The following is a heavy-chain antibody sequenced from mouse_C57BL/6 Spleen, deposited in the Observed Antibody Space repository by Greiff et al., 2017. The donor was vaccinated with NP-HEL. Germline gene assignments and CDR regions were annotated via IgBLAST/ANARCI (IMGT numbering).Heavy chain of an antibody. CDR3: ARCMRYAMDY. V-gene: IGHV1-76*01. CDR2: IYPGSGNT. Sequence: VQLQQSGAELVRPGASVKLSCKASGYTFTDYYINWVKQRPGQGLEWIARIYPGSGNTYYNEKFKGKATLTAEKSSSTAYMQLSSLTSEDSAVYFCARCMRYAMDYWGQGTSVTVSS. J-gene: IGHJ4*01. CDR1: GYTFTDYY.